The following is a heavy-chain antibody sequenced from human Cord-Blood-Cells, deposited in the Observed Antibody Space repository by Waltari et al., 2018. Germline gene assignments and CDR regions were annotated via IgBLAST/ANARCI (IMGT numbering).Heavy chain of an antibody. J-gene: IGHJ4*02. D-gene: IGHD6-6*01. CDR2: NSAYNGNT. CDR1: GYTFTSYG. Sequence: QVQLVQSGAEVKKPGAPVKGSCKAAGYTFTSYGTSWLRQAPGQGLEWMGWNSAYNGNTNYAQKLQGRVTMTTDTSTNTAYMELRSLRSDDTAVYYCAREYSSSSFDYWGQGTLVTVSS. CDR3: AREYSSSSFDY. V-gene: IGHV1-18*01.